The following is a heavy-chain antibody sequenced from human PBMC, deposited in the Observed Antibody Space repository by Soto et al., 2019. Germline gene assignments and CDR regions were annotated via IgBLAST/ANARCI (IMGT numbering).Heavy chain of an antibody. D-gene: IGHD3-22*01. CDR1: GGSISSDSYY. V-gene: IGHV4-39*07. CDR3: ASRVDYDSSGSYFDY. Sequence: SETLSLTCTVSGGSISSDSYYWGWIRQSPEKGLEWIASTSYSGSTYYNPTLKSRLTISVDTSKSQFSLKLSSVTAADTAVYYCASRVDYDSSGSYFDYWGQGTLVTVSS. J-gene: IGHJ4*02. CDR2: TSYSGST.